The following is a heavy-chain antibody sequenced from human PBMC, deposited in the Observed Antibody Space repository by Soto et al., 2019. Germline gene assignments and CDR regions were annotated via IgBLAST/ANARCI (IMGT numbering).Heavy chain of an antibody. D-gene: IGHD3-3*01. J-gene: IGHJ4*02. Sequence: PGGSLRLSCAASGFTFSSYGMHWVRQAPGKGLEWVAVIWYDGSNKYYADSVKGRFTISRDNSKNTLYLQMNSLRAEDTAVYYCARDAQDDFWSGYYRDYWGQGTLVTVSS. V-gene: IGHV3-33*01. CDR2: IWYDGSNK. CDR3: ARDAQDDFWSGYYRDY. CDR1: GFTFSSYG.